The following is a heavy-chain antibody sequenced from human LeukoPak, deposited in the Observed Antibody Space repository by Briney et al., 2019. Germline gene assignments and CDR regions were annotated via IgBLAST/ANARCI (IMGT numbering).Heavy chain of an antibody. D-gene: IGHD3-22*01. V-gene: IGHV4-34*01. J-gene: IGHJ6*03. CDR1: GGSFSGYY. CDR2: INHSGST. Sequence: SETLSLTCAVYGGSFSGYYWSWIRQPPGKGLEWIGEINHSGSTNYNPSLKSRVTISVDTSKNQFSLKLSSVTAADTAVYYCARVTHYDSSGPDFYYYYYMDVWGKGTTVTVSS. CDR3: ARVTHYDSSGPDFYYYYYMDV.